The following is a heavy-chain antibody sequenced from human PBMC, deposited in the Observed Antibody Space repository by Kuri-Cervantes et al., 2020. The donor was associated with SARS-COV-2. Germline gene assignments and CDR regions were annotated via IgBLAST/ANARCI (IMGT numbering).Heavy chain of an antibody. V-gene: IGHV4-30-2*01. J-gene: IGHJ6*02. CDR2: IYHSGST. D-gene: IGHD6-6*01. CDR1: GGSISDVGYS. CDR3: ARGAARPYYYYGMDV. Sequence: SETLSLTCAVSGGSISDVGYSWTWIRQPPGKGLEWIGYIYHSGSTYYNPSLKRRVTISVDRSKNQFSLKLSSVTAADTAVYYCARGAARPYYYYGMDVWGQGTTVTVSS.